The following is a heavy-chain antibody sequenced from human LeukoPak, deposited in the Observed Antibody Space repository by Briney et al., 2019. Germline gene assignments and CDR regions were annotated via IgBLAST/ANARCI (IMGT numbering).Heavy chain of an antibody. CDR2: INQGGSEK. CDR1: GFTFGNHW. V-gene: IGHV3-7*04. CDR3: VRGFSAGY. D-gene: IGHD4/OR15-4a*01. J-gene: IGHJ4*02. Sequence: GGSLRLSCAASGFTFGNHWMTWVRQAPGKGLEWVANINQGGSEKHYVDSLKGRFTISKDNAKNSLYLQMNSPRTEDTALYYCVRGFSAGYWGQGTLVTVPS.